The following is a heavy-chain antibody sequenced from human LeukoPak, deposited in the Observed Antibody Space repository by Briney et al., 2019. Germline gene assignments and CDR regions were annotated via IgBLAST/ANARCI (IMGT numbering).Heavy chain of an antibody. CDR2: INHSGST. V-gene: IGHV4-34*01. CDR1: GGSLSGYY. Sequence: SETLSLTCAVYGGSLSGYYWSWIRQPPGKGLEWIGEINHSGSTSYNPSLKSRVTISVDTSKNQFSLKLSSVTAADTAVYYCASSFGGSDYFDYWGQGTLVTVSS. D-gene: IGHD3-16*01. J-gene: IGHJ4*02. CDR3: ASSFGGSDYFDY.